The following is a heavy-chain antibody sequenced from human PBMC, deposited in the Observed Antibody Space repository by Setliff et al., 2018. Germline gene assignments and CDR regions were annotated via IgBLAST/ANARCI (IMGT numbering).Heavy chain of an antibody. Sequence: SETLSLTCTVSGGSVSNSGFFWGWLRQAPGKGLEWIGNIYDSGSSNYNASLKSRLIITRDTSKNQISLKLTSVTAADTAVYYCGRGFSRIEGWGNWFDPWGQGIFVTVSS. V-gene: IGHV4-39*01. D-gene: IGHD2-15*01. J-gene: IGHJ5*02. CDR3: GRGFSRIEGWGNWFDP. CDR2: IYDSGSS. CDR1: GGSVSNSGFF.